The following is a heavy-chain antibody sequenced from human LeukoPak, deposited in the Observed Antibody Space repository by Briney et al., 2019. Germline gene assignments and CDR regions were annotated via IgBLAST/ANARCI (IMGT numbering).Heavy chain of an antibody. J-gene: IGHJ4*02. Sequence: GGCLRLSCAASGVTISNNYMSWVRQPPGKGLGWGSVIYNSGRTYYADSVKGRFTTSRDNSKNTLFLQMNSLRAEDTAVYYCARDYYDSSGYSDYWGQGTLVTVSS. V-gene: IGHV3-53*01. CDR2: IYNSGRT. CDR3: ARDYYDSSGYSDY. CDR1: GVTISNNY. D-gene: IGHD3-22*01.